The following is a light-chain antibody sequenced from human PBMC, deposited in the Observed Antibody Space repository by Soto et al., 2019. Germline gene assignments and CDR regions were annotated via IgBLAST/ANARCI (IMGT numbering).Light chain of an antibody. V-gene: IGKV1-5*01. Sequence: DIQMTQSPSTLSASVGDRVTITCRASQSILTWLAWYQQKPGKAPKLLIYDASNLQSGVPSRFSGSVSGTEFTLTISSLQPDDFATYYCQHYNSYSEAFGQGTKVELK. CDR2: DAS. J-gene: IGKJ1*01. CDR3: QHYNSYSEA. CDR1: QSILTW.